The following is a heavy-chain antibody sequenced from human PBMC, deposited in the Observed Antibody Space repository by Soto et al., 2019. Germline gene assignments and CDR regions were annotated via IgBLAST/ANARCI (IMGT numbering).Heavy chain of an antibody. CDR1: GGFVTSGSYY. V-gene: IGHV4-34*01. D-gene: IGHD1-1*01. CDR3: ARVERGTATTVVDAFDI. CDR2: VSHSGGT. J-gene: IGHJ3*02. Sequence: QVQLQQWGAGLLKPSETLSLTCAVYGGFVTSGSYYWSWIRQPPGKGLEWIGEVSHSGGTHFNPSLKSHVTVSVDTSQNQFTRKMSSVTAADTALYYCARVERGTATTVVDAFDIWGPGTMVTVSS.